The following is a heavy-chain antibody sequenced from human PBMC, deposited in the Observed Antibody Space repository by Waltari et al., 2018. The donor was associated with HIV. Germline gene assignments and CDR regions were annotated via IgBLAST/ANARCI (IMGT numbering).Heavy chain of an antibody. D-gene: IGHD3-9*01. CDR1: GGSISTSSFY. CDR2: GYYTGST. Sequence: QLQLQESGPGLVTPSETLSLTCSVSGGSISTSSFYLAWIRQAPGKGTEWIGSGYYTGSTFSHPSLESRLSVSVDTSKKEVSRRLSSVTAADTAVYYCARHMISERGSYDILTGFDYWGQGTLVTVSS. J-gene: IGHJ4*02. V-gene: IGHV4-39*01. CDR3: ARHMISERGSYDILTGFDY.